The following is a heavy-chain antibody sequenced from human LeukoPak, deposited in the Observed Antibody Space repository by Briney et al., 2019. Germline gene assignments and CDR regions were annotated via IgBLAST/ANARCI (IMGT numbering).Heavy chain of an antibody. CDR2: IYYSGST. Sequence: SETLSLTCTVSGGSISSYYWSWIRQPPGKGVEWIGYIYYSGSTNYNPSLKSRVTISVDTSKNQFSLKLSSVTAADTAVYYCARRSVAEYYYYMDVWGKGTTVTVSS. CDR3: ARRSVAEYYYYMDV. J-gene: IGHJ6*03. D-gene: IGHD2-21*01. CDR1: GGSISSYY. V-gene: IGHV4-59*01.